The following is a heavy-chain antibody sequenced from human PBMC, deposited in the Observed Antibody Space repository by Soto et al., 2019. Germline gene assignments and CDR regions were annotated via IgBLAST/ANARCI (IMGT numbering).Heavy chain of an antibody. CDR2: IIPIFGTA. CDR3: SRGNDYGGFRLAFDF. D-gene: IGHD4-17*01. Sequence: QVQLVQSGAEVKKPGSSVNVSCKASGGTFSSYAIIWVRQAPGQGLEWMGGIIPIFGTANYAQKFQGRVTITADESTSTAYMELGSLRPEDRGLYYCSRGNDYGGFRLAFDFLGQGTMVTVSS. J-gene: IGHJ3*01. CDR1: GGTFSSYA. V-gene: IGHV1-69*01.